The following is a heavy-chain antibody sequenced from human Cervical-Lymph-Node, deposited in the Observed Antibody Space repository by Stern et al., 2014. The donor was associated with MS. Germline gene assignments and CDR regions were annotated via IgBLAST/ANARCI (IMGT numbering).Heavy chain of an antibody. V-gene: IGHV3-21*06. CDR2: ISITDTYI. CDR3: TRRDSTGCHHYFDR. CDR1: GFSFSNYA. D-gene: IGHD6-25*01. J-gene: IGHJ4*02. Sequence: VQLVQSGGGLVKPGGSLRLSCAASGFSFSNYAMNWVRQAPGKGLEWVSSISITDTYIYYTDSVKVRVHISTDNPNNALSLQMNILRAEDAAVYYCTRRDSTGCHHYFDRWCQGTLVTVSS.